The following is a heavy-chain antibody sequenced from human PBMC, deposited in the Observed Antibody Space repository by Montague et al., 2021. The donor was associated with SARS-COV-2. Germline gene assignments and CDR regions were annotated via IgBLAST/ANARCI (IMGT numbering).Heavy chain of an antibody. CDR2: IYTSGST. J-gene: IGHJ6*02. CDR3: AREAWFGDKTSASEYYGMDV. V-gene: IGHV4-4*07. CDR1: GGSISSYY. D-gene: IGHD3-10*01. Sequence: SGTLSLTCTVSGGSISSYYWSWIRQPAGKGLEWIGRIYTSGSTNYNPSLKSRVTMSVDTSKNQFSLKLSSVTAADTAVYYCAREAWFGDKTSASEYYGMDVWGQGTTVTVSS.